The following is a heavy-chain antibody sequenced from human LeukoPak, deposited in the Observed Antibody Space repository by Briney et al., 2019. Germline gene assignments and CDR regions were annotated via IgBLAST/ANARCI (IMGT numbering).Heavy chain of an antibody. Sequence: GGTLRLSCAASGFTFSSYSMNWVRQAPGKGLEWVSSISSSSSYIYYADSVKGRFTISRDNAKNSLYLQMNSLRAEDTAVYYCARECGSGWQAFDYWGQGTLVTVSS. CDR1: GFTFSSYS. D-gene: IGHD6-19*01. CDR3: ARECGSGWQAFDY. V-gene: IGHV3-21*01. CDR2: ISSSSSYI. J-gene: IGHJ4*02.